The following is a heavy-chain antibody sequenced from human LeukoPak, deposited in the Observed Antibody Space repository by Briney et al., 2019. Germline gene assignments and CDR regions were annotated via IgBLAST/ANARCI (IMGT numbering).Heavy chain of an antibody. V-gene: IGHV1-18*04. CDR1: GYTFTSYG. CDR3: ARPRNDGGDAAFDI. J-gene: IGHJ3*02. D-gene: IGHD1-1*01. Sequence: GASVKVSCKASGYTFTSYGISWVRQAPGQGLEWMGWISAYNGNTNYAQKLRGRVTMTTDTSTSTAYMELRSLRSDDTAVYYCARPRNDGGDAAFDIWGQGTMVTVSS. CDR2: ISAYNGNT.